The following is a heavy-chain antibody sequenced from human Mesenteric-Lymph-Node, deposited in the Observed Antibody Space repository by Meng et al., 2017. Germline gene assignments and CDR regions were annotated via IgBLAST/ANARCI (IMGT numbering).Heavy chain of an antibody. CDR2: INTNTGNP. Sequence: QVQLVQSGSELKKPGASLKVSRKASGYTLTDYAMNWVRQAPGQGLEWMGWINTNTGNPTYAQGFTGRFVFSLDTSVNMAYLQITSLKAEDTAVYYCVRGDWFDPWGQGTLVTVSS. CDR1: GYTLTDYA. J-gene: IGHJ5*02. CDR3: VRGDWFDP. V-gene: IGHV7-4-1*04.